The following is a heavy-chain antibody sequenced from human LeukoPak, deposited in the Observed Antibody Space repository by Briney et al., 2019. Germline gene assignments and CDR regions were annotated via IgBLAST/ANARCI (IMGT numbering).Heavy chain of an antibody. CDR1: GFTFSSYW. D-gene: IGHD2-15*01. CDR2: INSDGSST. Sequence: PGGSLRLSCAASGFTFSSYWMHWVRQAPGKGLVWVSRINSDGSSTSYADSVKGRFTISRDNAKNTLYLQMNSLRAEDAAVYYCARDNTRGGLDYWGQGTLVTVSS. J-gene: IGHJ4*02. CDR3: ARDNTRGGLDY. V-gene: IGHV3-74*01.